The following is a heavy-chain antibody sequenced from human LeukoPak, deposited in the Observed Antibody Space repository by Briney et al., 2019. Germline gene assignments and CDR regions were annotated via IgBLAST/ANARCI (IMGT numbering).Heavy chain of an antibody. D-gene: IGHD2-21*02. CDR3: ARLAIVVVTATPGFDI. V-gene: IGHV3-23*01. CDR2: ISGSGGST. J-gene: IGHJ3*02. CDR1: GFTFSSYA. Sequence: QTGGSLRLSCAASGFTFSSYAMSWVRQAPGKGLEWVSAISGSGGSTYYADSVKGRFTVSRDNSKNTLYLQMNSLRAEDTAVYYCARLAIVVVTATPGFDIWGQGTMVTVSS.